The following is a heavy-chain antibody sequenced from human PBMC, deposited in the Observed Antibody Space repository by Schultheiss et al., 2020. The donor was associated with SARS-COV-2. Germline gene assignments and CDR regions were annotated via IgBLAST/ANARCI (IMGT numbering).Heavy chain of an antibody. D-gene: IGHD4-17*01. Sequence: GESLKISCKASGGTFSSYAISWVRQAPGQGLEWMGWISAYNGNTNYAQKLQGRVTMTTDTSTSTAYMELRSLRSDDTAVYYCARVGVTTLYYYGMDVWGQGTTVTVSS. V-gene: IGHV1-18*01. J-gene: IGHJ6*02. CDR1: GGTFSSYA. CDR2: ISAYNGNT. CDR3: ARVGVTTLYYYGMDV.